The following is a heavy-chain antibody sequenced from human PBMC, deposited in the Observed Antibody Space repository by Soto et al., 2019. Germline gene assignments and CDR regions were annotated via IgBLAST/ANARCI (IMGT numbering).Heavy chain of an antibody. J-gene: IGHJ4*02. CDR2: ISWNSGSI. CDR3: AKDPRYDFWSGFDY. V-gene: IGHV3-9*01. D-gene: IGHD3-3*01. Sequence: EVQLVESGGGLVQPGRSLRLSCAASGFTFDDYAMHWVRQAPGKGLEWVSGISWNSGSIGYADSVKGRFTISRDNAKNSLYLQMNSLRAEDTALYYCAKDPRYDFWSGFDYWGQGTLVTVSS. CDR1: GFTFDDYA.